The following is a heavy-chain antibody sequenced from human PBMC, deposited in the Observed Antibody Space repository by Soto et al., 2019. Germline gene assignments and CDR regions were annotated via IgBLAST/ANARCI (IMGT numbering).Heavy chain of an antibody. V-gene: IGHV3-64*02. CDR2: ISSNGGST. Sequence: PGGSLRLSCAASGFTFSSYAMHWVRQAPGKGLEYVSAISSNGGSTYYADSVKGRFTISRDNSKNTLYLQMGSLRAEDMAVYYCARDRRESIAARRGVYYYYGMDVWGQGTTVTVSS. J-gene: IGHJ6*02. CDR3: ARDRRESIAARRGVYYYYGMDV. CDR1: GFTFSSYA. D-gene: IGHD6-6*01.